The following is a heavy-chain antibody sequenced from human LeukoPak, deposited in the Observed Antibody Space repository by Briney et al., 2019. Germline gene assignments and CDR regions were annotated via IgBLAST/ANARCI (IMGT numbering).Heavy chain of an antibody. J-gene: IGHJ6*03. Sequence: ASVKVSCKASGYTFTSYYMHWVRQAPGQGLEWMGIINPSGGSTSYAQKFQGRVTMTRDTSTSTVYMELSSLRSEDTAVYYCARAVVGYCSSTSCYGGYMDVWGKGTTVTVSS. CDR2: INPSGGST. V-gene: IGHV1-46*01. CDR3: ARAVVGYCSSTSCYGGYMDV. D-gene: IGHD2-2*01. CDR1: GYTFTSYY.